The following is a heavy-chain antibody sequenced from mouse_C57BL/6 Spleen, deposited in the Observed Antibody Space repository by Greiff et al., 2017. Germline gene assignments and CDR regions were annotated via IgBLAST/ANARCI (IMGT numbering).Heavy chain of an antibody. J-gene: IGHJ2*01. V-gene: IGHV1-42*01. CDR1: GYSFTGYY. CDR3: ARSRGYYGSSPLDY. CDR2: INPSTGGT. D-gene: IGHD1-1*01. Sequence: VQLQQSGPELVKPGASVKISCKASGYSFTGYYMNWVKQSPEKSLEWIGEINPSTGGTTYNQKFKAKATLTVDKSSSTAYMQLKSLTSEDSAVYYCARSRGYYGSSPLDYWGQGTTLTVSS.